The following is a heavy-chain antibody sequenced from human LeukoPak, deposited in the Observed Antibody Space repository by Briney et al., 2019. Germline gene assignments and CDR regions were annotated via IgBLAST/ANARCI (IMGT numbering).Heavy chain of an antibody. J-gene: IGHJ2*01. V-gene: IGHV3-23*01. CDR1: GFTFSSYA. CDR2: ITGSAGST. Sequence: PGGSPRLSCAASGFTFSSYAMSWVRQAPGKGLEWVSGITGSAGSTYYADSVKGRFTISRDNSKNTLFLQMNSLRSDDTAVYYCAKRGEYFHGSSGWNFDLWGRGTLVTVSS. D-gene: IGHD3-22*01. CDR3: AKRGEYFHGSSGWNFDL.